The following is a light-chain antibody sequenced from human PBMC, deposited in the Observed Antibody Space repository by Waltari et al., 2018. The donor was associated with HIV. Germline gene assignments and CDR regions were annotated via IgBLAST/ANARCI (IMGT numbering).Light chain of an antibody. J-gene: IGLJ3*02. CDR1: TGIIVGTYR. V-gene: IGLV5-45*02. Sequence: QAVLTQPSSLSASPGASASPTCTFTTGIIVGTYRRYWYQQNPGSPPQYLLRYKSDSEKQQGSGVPSRFSGSKDASANAGILLISGLQSEDEADYYCMIWHSSAWVFGGGTKLTVL. CDR3: MIWHSSAWV. CDR2: YKSDSEK.